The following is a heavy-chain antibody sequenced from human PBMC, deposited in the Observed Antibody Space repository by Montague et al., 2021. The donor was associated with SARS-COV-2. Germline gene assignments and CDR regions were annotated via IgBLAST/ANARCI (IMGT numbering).Heavy chain of an antibody. D-gene: IGHD3-10*01. V-gene: IGHV2-5*02. CDR2: IYWDDDK. CDR1: GGSISSNSYY. Sequence: TLSLTCTVSGGSISSNSYYWAWIRQPPGKALEWLALIYWDDDKRYSPSLKSRLTITKDTSKNQVVLTMTNMDPVDTATYYCAHKRPPWFGALDYWGQGTLVTVSS. J-gene: IGHJ4*02. CDR3: AHKRPPWFGALDY.